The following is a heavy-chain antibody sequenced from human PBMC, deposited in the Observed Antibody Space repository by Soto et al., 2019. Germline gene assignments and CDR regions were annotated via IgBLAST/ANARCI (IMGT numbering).Heavy chain of an antibody. CDR1: EFTFTTYW. V-gene: IGHV3-7*01. Sequence: DVPLVESGGGLVQPGGSLRLSCAASEFTFTTYWMNWVRQAPGKGLEWVANIKQDGSERYYADFVKGRFTISRDNAKNSLFLQMSCLRAEDSAVYYCATVTTWKFYYYYMDVWGKGTTVTVSS. J-gene: IGHJ6*03. CDR2: IKQDGSER. D-gene: IGHD4-17*01. CDR3: ATVTTWKFYYYYMDV.